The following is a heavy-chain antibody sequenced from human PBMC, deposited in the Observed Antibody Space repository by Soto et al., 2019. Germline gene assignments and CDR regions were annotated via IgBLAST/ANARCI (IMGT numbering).Heavy chain of an antibody. CDR1: GFSLSTSRVG. Sequence: QITLKESGPTLVKPTQTLTLTCTFSGFSLSTSRVGVGWIRHPPGKALEWLALIYWDDDKRYSSSLKTRLTITKDTSKNQVVLTMTNMDPVDTATYYCAHYRIFGDYMYYFDSCCEGTLVTVSS. CDR2: IYWDDDK. J-gene: IGHJ4*02. CDR3: AHYRIFGDYMYYFDS. V-gene: IGHV2-5*02. D-gene: IGHD4-17*01.